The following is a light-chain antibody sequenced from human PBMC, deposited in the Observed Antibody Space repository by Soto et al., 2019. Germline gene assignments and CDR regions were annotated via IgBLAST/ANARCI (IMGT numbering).Light chain of an antibody. Sequence: QSALTQPASVSGSPEQSITISCTGTSSDVGGYNYVSWYQQHPGKAPKLMIYDVSNRPSGVSNRFSGSKSGNTASLTISGLQAEDEADYYCSSYTSSSPVVFGGGTQLTVL. CDR2: DVS. CDR1: SSDVGGYNY. CDR3: SSYTSSSPVV. V-gene: IGLV2-14*01. J-gene: IGLJ2*01.